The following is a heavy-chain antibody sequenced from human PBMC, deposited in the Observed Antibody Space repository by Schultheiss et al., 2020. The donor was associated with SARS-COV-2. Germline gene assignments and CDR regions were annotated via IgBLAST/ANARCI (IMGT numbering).Heavy chain of an antibody. J-gene: IGHJ4*02. CDR3: ARDRAPIAAAGTLGY. CDR1: GFTFSSYG. V-gene: IGHV3-33*08. D-gene: IGHD6-13*01. CDR2: IWYDGSNK. Sequence: GGSLRLSCAASGFTFSSYGMHWVRQAPGKGLEWVAVIWYDGSNKYYADSVKGRFTISRENAKNSLYLQMNSLRAEDTAVYYCARDRAPIAAAGTLGYWGQGTLVTVSS.